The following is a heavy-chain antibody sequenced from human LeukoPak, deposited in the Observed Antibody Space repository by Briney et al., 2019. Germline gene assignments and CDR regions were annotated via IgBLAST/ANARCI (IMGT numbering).Heavy chain of an antibody. CDR2: IYSGGST. V-gene: IGHV3-53*01. Sequence: GGSLRLSCAASGFTVSSNYMNWVRQAPGKGLEWVSVIYSGGSTYYADSVKGRFTISRDNSKNTLYLQMNSLRAEDTAVYYCARGTHCSSTSCYDQFDYWGQGTLVTVSP. D-gene: IGHD2-2*01. J-gene: IGHJ4*02. CDR1: GFTVSSNY. CDR3: ARGTHCSSTSCYDQFDY.